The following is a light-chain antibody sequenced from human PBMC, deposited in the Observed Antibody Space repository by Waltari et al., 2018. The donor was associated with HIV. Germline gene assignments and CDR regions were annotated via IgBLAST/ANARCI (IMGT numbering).Light chain of an antibody. CDR1: SGSVARSHF. Sequence: VVTQEPSLTVSPGDTVTLSCASFSGSVARSHFPYWCQLKPGHAPRTLIPDLEKRHPVTPGRFSGSLDGGRARLTLSGALPEDEAEYFCLLSYNGVRFFGGGTTLTV. J-gene: IGLJ2*01. V-gene: IGLV7-46*01. CDR2: DLE. CDR3: LLSYNGVRF.